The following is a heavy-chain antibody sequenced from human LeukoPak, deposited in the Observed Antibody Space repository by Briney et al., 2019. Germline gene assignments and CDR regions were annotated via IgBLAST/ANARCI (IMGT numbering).Heavy chain of an antibody. Sequence: AGGSLRLSCSASGFTFSSYAMHWVRQAPGKGLEYVSAISSNGGSTYYADSVKGRFTISRDNSKNTLYLQMSSLRAEDTAVYYCARDSSGWYPSPFDYWGQGTLVTVSS. D-gene: IGHD6-19*01. CDR1: GFTFSSYA. CDR3: ARDSSGWYPSPFDY. V-gene: IGHV3-64D*06. CDR2: ISSNGGST. J-gene: IGHJ4*02.